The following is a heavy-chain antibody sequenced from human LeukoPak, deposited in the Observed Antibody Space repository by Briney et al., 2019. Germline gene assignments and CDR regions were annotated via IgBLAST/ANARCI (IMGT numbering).Heavy chain of an antibody. Sequence: SETLSLTCAVSGYSISSGYYWGWIRQPPGKGLEWIGSIYHSGSTYYNPSLKSRVTISVDTSKNQFSLKLSSVTAADTAVYYCARGLGYYYDSSGADRLDYWGQGTLVTVSS. V-gene: IGHV4-38-2*01. CDR2: IYHSGST. D-gene: IGHD3-22*01. J-gene: IGHJ4*02. CDR1: GYSISSGYY. CDR3: ARGLGYYYDSSGADRLDY.